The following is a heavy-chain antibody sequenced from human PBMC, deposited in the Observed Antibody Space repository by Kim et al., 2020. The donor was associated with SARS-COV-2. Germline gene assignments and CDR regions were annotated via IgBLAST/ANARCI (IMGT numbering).Heavy chain of an antibody. D-gene: IGHD3-10*01. CDR2: ITYDGSIT. J-gene: IGHJ4*02. Sequence: GGSLRLSCVASGFTFSSYGMHWVRQAPGKGLEWVSFITYDGSITSYTESVKGRFTISRDNSRDRLYLQMNSLRPGDTAMYYCAKVEAPVWYGGDYWGQGT. CDR3: AKVEAPVWYGGDY. V-gene: IGHV3-30*18. CDR1: GFTFSSYG.